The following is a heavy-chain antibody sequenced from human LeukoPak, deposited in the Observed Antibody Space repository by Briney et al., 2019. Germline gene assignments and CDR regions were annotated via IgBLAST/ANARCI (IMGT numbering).Heavy chain of an antibody. CDR1: GYTSTGYY. V-gene: IGHV1-2*02. Sequence: ASVKVSCKASGYTSTGYYMHWVRQAPGQGLEWMGWINPNSGGTNYAQKFQGRVTMTRDTSISTAYMKLSRLRSDDTAVYYCARPTSKQLVYYFDYWGQGTLVTVSS. CDR3: ARPTSKQLVYYFDY. J-gene: IGHJ4*02. D-gene: IGHD6-13*01. CDR2: INPNSGGT.